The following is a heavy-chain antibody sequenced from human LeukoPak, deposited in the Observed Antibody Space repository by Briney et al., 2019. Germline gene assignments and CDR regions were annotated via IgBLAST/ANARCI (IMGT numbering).Heavy chain of an antibody. Sequence: PGGSLRLSCAASGFTFSSYVMHWVRQAPGKGLEWATFIRYDGSNKYYADSVKGRFTISRDNSKNTLYLQMNSLRAEDTAVYYCARDQGSGSYSLGELDYWGQGTLVTVSS. V-gene: IGHV3-30*02. J-gene: IGHJ4*02. D-gene: IGHD1-26*01. CDR3: ARDQGSGSYSLGELDY. CDR1: GFTFSSYV. CDR2: IRYDGSNK.